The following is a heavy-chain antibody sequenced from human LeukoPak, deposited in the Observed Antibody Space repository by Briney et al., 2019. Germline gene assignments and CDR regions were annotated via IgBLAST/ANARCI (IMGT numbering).Heavy chain of an antibody. D-gene: IGHD2-15*01. CDR2: IYHSGST. Sequence: SETLSLTCAVSGGSISSSNWWSWVRQPPGKGLEWIGEIYHSGSTNYNPSLKSRVTISVDTSKNQFSLKLSSVTAADTAVYYCARRYRHAIRPGYCSGGSCYERWYNWFDPWGQGTLVTVSS. CDR1: GGSISSSNW. J-gene: IGHJ5*02. CDR3: ARRYRHAIRPGYCSGGSCYERWYNWFDP. V-gene: IGHV4-4*02.